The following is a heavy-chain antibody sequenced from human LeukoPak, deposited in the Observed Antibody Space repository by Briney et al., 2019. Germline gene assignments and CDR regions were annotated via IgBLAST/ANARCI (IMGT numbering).Heavy chain of an antibody. J-gene: IGHJ3*02. CDR1: GGSISSSSYY. Sequence: PSETLSLTCTVSGGSISSSSYYWDWIRQPPGKGLEWIGTIYYSGTTYYNPSLKSRVTISVDTSRNQCSLKLSSVTATDTAVYYCARMIGDDAFDIWGQGTMVTVSS. CDR2: IYYSGTT. D-gene: IGHD3-22*01. V-gene: IGHV4-39*01. CDR3: ARMIGDDAFDI.